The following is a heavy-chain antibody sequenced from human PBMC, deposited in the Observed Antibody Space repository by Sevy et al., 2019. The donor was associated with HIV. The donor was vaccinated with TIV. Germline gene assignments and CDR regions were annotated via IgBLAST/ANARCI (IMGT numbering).Heavy chain of an antibody. Sequence: SETLSLTCAVSGYSISSGYYWGWIRQPPGKGLEWIGSIYHSGSTYYNPSLKSRVTISVDTSKNQFPLKLSSVTAADTAVYYCARGVGEMVRGVIITGFDYWGQGTLVTVSS. D-gene: IGHD3-10*01. CDR1: GYSISSGYY. CDR3: ARGVGEMVRGVIITGFDY. CDR2: IYHSGST. J-gene: IGHJ4*02. V-gene: IGHV4-38-2*01.